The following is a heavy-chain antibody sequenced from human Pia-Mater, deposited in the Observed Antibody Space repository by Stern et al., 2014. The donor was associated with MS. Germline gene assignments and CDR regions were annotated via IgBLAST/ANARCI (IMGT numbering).Heavy chain of an antibody. D-gene: IGHD2-2*03. J-gene: IGHJ4*02. CDR2: ISWNSGSI. CDR3: AKETWMYYFDY. V-gene: IGHV3-9*01. CDR1: GFTFDDYA. Sequence: EVQLEASGGGLVQPGRSLRLSCAASGFTFDDYAMHWVRQAPGKGLEWVSGISWNSGSIGYADSVKGRFTISRDNAKNSLYLQMNSLRAEDTALYYCAKETWMYYFDYWGQGTLVTVSS.